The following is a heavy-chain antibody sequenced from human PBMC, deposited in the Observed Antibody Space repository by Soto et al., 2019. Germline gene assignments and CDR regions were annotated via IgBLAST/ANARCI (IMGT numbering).Heavy chain of an antibody. D-gene: IGHD3-10*01. Sequence: GGSLRLSCAASGFTFSTYRMNWVRQAPGKGLEWVSCISSSSNDIYYSDSVKGRFTISRDNAKNSLYLQMNSLRAEDTAVYYCARDWGRYYGSGPVTQFDHWGQGTLVTVSS. CDR3: ARDWGRYYGSGPVTQFDH. J-gene: IGHJ4*02. CDR1: GFTFSTYR. CDR2: ISSSSNDI. V-gene: IGHV3-21*01.